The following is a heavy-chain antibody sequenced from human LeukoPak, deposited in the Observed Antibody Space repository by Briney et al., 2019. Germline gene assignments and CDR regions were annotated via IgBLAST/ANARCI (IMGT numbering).Heavy chain of an antibody. CDR3: ARGLEWELLHVWVRADYFDY. V-gene: IGHV3-48*01. D-gene: IGHD1-26*01. J-gene: IGHJ4*02. CDR1: GFTVSSNY. CDR2: ISSSSSTI. Sequence: GGSLRLSCAASGFTVSSNYMSWVRQAPGKGLEWVSYISSSSSTIYYADSVKGRFTISRDNAKNSLYLQMNSLRAEDTAVYYCARGLEWELLHVWVRADYFDYWGQGTLVTVSS.